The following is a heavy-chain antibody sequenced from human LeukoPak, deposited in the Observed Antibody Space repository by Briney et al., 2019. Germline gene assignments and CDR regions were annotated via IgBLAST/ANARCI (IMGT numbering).Heavy chain of an antibody. J-gene: IGHJ4*02. CDR3: ARGLVPAAPDAFDY. D-gene: IGHD2-2*01. CDR2: MNPNSGNT. Sequence: GASVKVSCKASGYTFTSYDINWVRQATGQGLEWMGWMNPNSGNTGYAQKFQGRVTITRNTSISTAYMELSSLRSEYTAVYYCARGLVPAAPDAFDYWGQGTLVTISS. CDR1: GYTFTSYD. V-gene: IGHV1-8*03.